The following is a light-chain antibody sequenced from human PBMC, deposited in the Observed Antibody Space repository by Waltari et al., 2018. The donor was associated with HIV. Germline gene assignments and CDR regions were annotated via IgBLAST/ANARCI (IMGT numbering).Light chain of an antibody. CDR2: STN. Sequence: QTVVTQEPSFSVSPGGTVPLTCGLSSGSVSTSSYPRWYQQTPGQAPRTLSYSTNTRSSGVPDRFSGSILGNKAALTITGAQADDESDYYCVLYMGSGIWVFGGGTKLTVL. J-gene: IGLJ3*02. CDR1: SGSVSTSSY. V-gene: IGLV8-61*01. CDR3: VLYMGSGIWV.